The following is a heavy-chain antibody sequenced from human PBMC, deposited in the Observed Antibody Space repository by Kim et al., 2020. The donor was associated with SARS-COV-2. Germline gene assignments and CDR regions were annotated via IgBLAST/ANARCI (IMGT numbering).Heavy chain of an antibody. J-gene: IGHJ4*02. V-gene: IGHV3-72*01. CDR3: ARRGSGRYIDY. D-gene: IGHD1-26*01. Sequence: TEYAASVEGRLTVSRDDSKNSLYLQMTSLKSEDTAVYYCARRGSGRYIDYWGQGTLVTVSS. CDR2: T.